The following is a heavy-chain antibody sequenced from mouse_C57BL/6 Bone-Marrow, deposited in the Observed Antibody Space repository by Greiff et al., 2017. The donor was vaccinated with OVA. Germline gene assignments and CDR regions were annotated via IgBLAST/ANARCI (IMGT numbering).Heavy chain of an antibody. CDR1: GYTFTSYW. V-gene: IGHV1-50*01. CDR3: ARELLRY. CDR2: IDHSASYT. J-gene: IGHJ2*01. Sequence: VQLQQPGAELVKPGASVKLSCKASGYTFTSYWLQWVKQRPGQGLEWIGAIDHSASYTNYDQKFKGKATLTVDTSSSTAYLQRSSLTSEDSAVYYCARELLRYWGQGTTLTVSS. D-gene: IGHD1-1*01.